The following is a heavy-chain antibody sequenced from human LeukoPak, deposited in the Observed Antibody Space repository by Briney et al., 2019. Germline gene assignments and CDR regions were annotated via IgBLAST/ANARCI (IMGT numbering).Heavy chain of an antibody. CDR2: IYYSGST. D-gene: IGHD3-22*01. Sequence: PSETLSLTRTVSGGSISSSSYYWGWIRQPPGKGLEWIGSIYYSGSTYYNPSLKSRVTISVDTSKNQFSLKLSSVTAADTAVYYCARRGVYYDSSGYPIHAFDIWGQGTMVTVSS. J-gene: IGHJ3*02. V-gene: IGHV4-39*01. CDR1: GGSISSSSYY. CDR3: ARRGVYYDSSGYPIHAFDI.